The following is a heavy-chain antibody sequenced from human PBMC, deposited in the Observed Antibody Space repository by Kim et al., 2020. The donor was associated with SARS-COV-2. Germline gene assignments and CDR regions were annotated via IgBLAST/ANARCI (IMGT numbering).Heavy chain of an antibody. V-gene: IGHV4-39*01. CDR3: ASQGNGDYWFDP. CDR1: GGSISSSSYY. D-gene: IGHD4-17*01. CDR2: IYYSGST. Sequence: SETLSLTCTVSGGSISSSSYYWGWIRQPPGKGLEWIGSIYYSGSTYYNPSLKSRVTISVDTSKNQFSLKLSSVTAADTAVYYCASQGNGDYWFDPWGQGTLVTVSS. J-gene: IGHJ5*02.